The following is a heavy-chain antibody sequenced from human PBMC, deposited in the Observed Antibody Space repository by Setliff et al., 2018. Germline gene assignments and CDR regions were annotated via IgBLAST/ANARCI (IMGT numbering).Heavy chain of an antibody. CDR1: GYAFTSYD. D-gene: IGHD2-21*01. CDR2: MNPNSGNT. CDR3: ATEKFPGDWGDY. V-gene: IGHV1-8*01. Sequence: ASVKVSCKASGYAFTSYDINWVRQATGQGLEWMGWMNPNSGNTGYAQKLQGRVTMTTDTSTRTAYMEVTSLRSDDTAVYYCATEKFPGDWGDYWGQGTLVTVS. J-gene: IGHJ4*02.